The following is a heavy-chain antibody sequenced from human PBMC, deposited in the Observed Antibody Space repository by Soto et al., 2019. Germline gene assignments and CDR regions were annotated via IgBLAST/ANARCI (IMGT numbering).Heavy chain of an antibody. V-gene: IGHV3-48*03. Sequence: EVQLVESGGGLVQPGGSLRLSCAASGFTFSSYEMNWVRQAPGKGLEWVSYISSSGSTIYYADSVKGRFTISRDNAKNSLYLQMNSLRAEDTAVYYCASLDIVVVPAAMGEDYYYYGMDVWGQGTTVTVSS. CDR2: ISSSGSTI. CDR1: GFTFSSYE. CDR3: ASLDIVVVPAAMGEDYYYYGMDV. J-gene: IGHJ6*02. D-gene: IGHD2-2*01.